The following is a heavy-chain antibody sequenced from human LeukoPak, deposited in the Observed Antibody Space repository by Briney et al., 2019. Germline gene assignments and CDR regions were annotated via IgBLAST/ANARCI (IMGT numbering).Heavy chain of an antibody. V-gene: IGHV4-30-2*01. CDR1: GGSISSGGYS. CDR2: IYHSGST. CDR3: ARGSYYDFWSPNYYFDY. Sequence: PSETLSLTCAVSGGSISSGGYSWSWIRQPPGKGLEWIGYIYHSGSTYYNPSLKSRVTISVDRSKNQFSLKLSSVTAADTAVYYCARGSYYDFWSPNYYFDYWGQGTLVTVSS. J-gene: IGHJ4*02. D-gene: IGHD3-3*01.